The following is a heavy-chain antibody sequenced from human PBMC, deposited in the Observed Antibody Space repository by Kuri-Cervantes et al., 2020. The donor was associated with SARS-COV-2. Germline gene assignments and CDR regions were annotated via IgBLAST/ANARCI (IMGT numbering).Heavy chain of an antibody. V-gene: IGHV3-30*18. CDR2: ISSDGKNK. J-gene: IGHJ4*02. D-gene: IGHD2-21*01. CDR1: GFNFSTTD. Sequence: GESLKISCVASGFNFSTTDMHWVRQAPGKGLEWVTFISSDGKNKKCMASGKGRFTISRDNSQNTLHLQMKSLRDEDTAIYYCAKDRAGVHDFWGQGTLVPVSS. CDR3: AKDRAGVHDF.